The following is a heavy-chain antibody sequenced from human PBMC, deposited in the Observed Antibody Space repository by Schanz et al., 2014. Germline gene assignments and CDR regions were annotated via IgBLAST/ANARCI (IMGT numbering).Heavy chain of an antibody. CDR2: IKSRSDGGTT. J-gene: IGHJ5*02. CDR1: GFTFSNAW. Sequence: EVQLAESGGSLVKPGGSLRLSCAASGFTFSNAWMNWVRQGPGNRLEWVGRIKSRSDGGTTDYAAPVKGRFIISRDDSRNTLYLQMSGLKTEDTAVYYCSTTPNFYASGTYSWFDPWGQGTRVTVSS. D-gene: IGHD3-10*01. CDR3: STTPNFYASGTYSWFDP. V-gene: IGHV3-15*01.